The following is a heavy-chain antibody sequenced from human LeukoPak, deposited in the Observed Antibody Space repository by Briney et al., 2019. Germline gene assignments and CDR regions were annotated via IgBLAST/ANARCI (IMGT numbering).Heavy chain of an antibody. D-gene: IGHD6-13*01. V-gene: IGHV3-30-3*01. J-gene: IGHJ4*02. CDR1: GFTFSSYA. CDR2: ISYDGSNK. CDR3: ARDVPGTSLAGELDS. Sequence: GGSLRLSCAASGFTFSSYAMHWVRQAPGKGLEWVAVISYDGSNKYYADSVKGRFTISRDNSKNTLYLQMNSLRAEDTAVYYCARDVPGTSLAGELDSWGQGTLVTVSS.